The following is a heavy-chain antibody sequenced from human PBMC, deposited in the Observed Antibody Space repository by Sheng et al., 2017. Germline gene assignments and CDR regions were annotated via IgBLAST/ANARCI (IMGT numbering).Heavy chain of an antibody. CDR2: ISGDGGDT. D-gene: IGHD3-22*01. J-gene: IGHJ4*02. CDR3: AKSPFYYDSSGYYYYFDY. CDR1: GFTFSHFA. Sequence: EVQLLESGGGLVQPGGSLRLSCAASGFTFSHFAMSWVRQAPGKGLEWVSTISGDGGDTYYADSVKGRFTISRDISKNTLFLQMNSLRAEDTAIFYCAKSPFYYDSSGYYYYFDYWGQGTLVTVSS. V-gene: IGHV3-23*01.